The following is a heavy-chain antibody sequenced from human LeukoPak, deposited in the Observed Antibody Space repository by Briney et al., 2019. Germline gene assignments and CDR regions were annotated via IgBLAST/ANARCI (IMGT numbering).Heavy chain of an antibody. Sequence: PSETLSLTCAVSGGSISSSYYWSWIRQPPGKGLEWIGYIYYSGSTNYNPSLKSRVTISVDTSKNQFSLKLSSVTAADTAVYYCASSYYYGSGLNWFDPWGQGTLVTVSS. CDR1: GGSISSSYY. J-gene: IGHJ5*02. CDR3: ASSYYYGSGLNWFDP. V-gene: IGHV4-61*01. D-gene: IGHD3-10*01. CDR2: IYYSGST.